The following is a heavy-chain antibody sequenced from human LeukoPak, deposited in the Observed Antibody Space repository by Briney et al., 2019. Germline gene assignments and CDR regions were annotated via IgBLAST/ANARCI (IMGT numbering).Heavy chain of an antibody. CDR3: AKDLYNSGWYNYFDP. Sequence: GRSLRLSCAASGFTFSTYGMHWVRQAPGKGLEWVAMTSHDGSDKYYADSVKGRFTISRDNSKNTLYLQMNSLRVEDTAVYYRAKDLYNSGWYNYFDPWGQGTLVTVSS. CDR2: TSHDGSDK. CDR1: GFTFSTYG. D-gene: IGHD6-19*01. V-gene: IGHV3-30*18. J-gene: IGHJ5*02.